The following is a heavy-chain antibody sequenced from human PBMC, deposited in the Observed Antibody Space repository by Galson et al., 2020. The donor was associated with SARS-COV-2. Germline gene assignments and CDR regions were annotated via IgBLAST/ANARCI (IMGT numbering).Heavy chain of an antibody. CDR1: GGSISSYY. CDR2: IYTSGST. D-gene: IGHD1-26*01. V-gene: IGHV4-4*07. Sequence: SETLSLTCTVSGGSISSYYWSWIRQPAGKGLEWIGRIYTSGSTNYNPSLKSRVTMSVDTSKNQFSLKLSSVTAADTAVYYCARDGRRYSGSYSLFQLDYWGQGTLVTVSS. J-gene: IGHJ4*02. CDR3: ARDGRRYSGSYSLFQLDY.